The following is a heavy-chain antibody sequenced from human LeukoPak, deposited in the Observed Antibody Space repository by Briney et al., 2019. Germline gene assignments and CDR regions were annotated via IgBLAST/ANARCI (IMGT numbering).Heavy chain of an antibody. V-gene: IGHV3-30*02. D-gene: IGHD3-22*01. CDR3: AKDVLYYDSSGYYGNFDY. CDR2: IRYDGSNK. CDR1: GFTFSSYG. Sequence: GGSLRLSCAASGFTFSSYGMHWVRQAPGKGLEWVAFIRYDGSNKYYADSVKGRFTISRDNSKNTLYLQMNSLRAEDTAVYYCAKDVLYYDSSGYYGNFDYWGQGTLVTVSS. J-gene: IGHJ4*02.